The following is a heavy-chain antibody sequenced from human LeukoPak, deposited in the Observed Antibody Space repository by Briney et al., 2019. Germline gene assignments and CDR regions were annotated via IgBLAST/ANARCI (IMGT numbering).Heavy chain of an antibody. V-gene: IGHV1-2*02. CDR1: GYTITGYY. J-gene: IGHJ4*02. Sequence: GASVKVSCKASGYTITGYYMHWVRQAPGQGLEWMGWINPNSGGTNYAQKFQGRVTMTRDTSISTAYMELSRLRSDDTAVYYCAREGDILTGYYCGPFDYWGQGTLVTVSS. D-gene: IGHD3-9*01. CDR3: AREGDILTGYYCGPFDY. CDR2: INPNSGGT.